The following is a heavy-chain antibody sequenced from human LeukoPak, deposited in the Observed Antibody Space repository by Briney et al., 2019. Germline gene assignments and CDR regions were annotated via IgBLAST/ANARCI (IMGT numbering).Heavy chain of an antibody. D-gene: IGHD3-22*01. V-gene: IGHV3-23*01. Sequence: GGSLRLSCAASGFTFGSYAMNWVRQAPGKGLEWVSAITDSGGSSYYADSVKGRFTISRDNSKNTLYLQMNSLRAEDTAVYYCARPYYDTSGSYWGQGTLVTVFS. CDR3: ARPYYDTSGSY. J-gene: IGHJ4*02. CDR2: ITDSGGSS. CDR1: GFTFGSYA.